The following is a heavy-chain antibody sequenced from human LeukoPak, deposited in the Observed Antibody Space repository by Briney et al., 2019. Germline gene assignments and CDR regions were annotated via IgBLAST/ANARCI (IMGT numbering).Heavy chain of an antibody. V-gene: IGHV3-74*03. CDR2: ISSDGRDT. CDR3: TRAYDTTGSTY. D-gene: IGHD2-8*02. Sequence: GGSLRLSCAASGFTFSTYWMHWVRHAPGEGLVWVSRISSDGRDTKYADSVKGRFTISRDNAKNTLYLQMNGLRAEDTAVYYCTRAYDTTGSTYWGQGTLVTVSS. J-gene: IGHJ4*02. CDR1: GFTFSTYW.